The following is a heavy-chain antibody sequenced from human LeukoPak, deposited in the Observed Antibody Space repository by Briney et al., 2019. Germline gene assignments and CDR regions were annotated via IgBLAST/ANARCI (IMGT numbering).Heavy chain of an antibody. D-gene: IGHD3-3*01. CDR3: ASSSLWSGILEY. CDR1: GFTFSSYM. Sequence: GVSLRLSCAASGFTFSSYMMTWVRQAPGKGLEWVANIKPDGGEKFYVDSVRGRFTISRDNAKNSLYLQMNSLRAEDTAVYYCASSSLWSGILEYWGQGTLVIVSS. V-gene: IGHV3-7*01. CDR2: IKPDGGEK. J-gene: IGHJ4*02.